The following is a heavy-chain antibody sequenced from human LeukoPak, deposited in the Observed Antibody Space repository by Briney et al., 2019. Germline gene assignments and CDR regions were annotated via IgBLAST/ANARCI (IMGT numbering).Heavy chain of an antibody. V-gene: IGHV1-69*13. CDR3: AREEVAAADVPPMGPDY. D-gene: IGHD6-13*01. Sequence: ASVKVSCKASGGTFSSYAISWVRQAPGQGLEWMGGIIPIFGTANYAQKFQGRVTITADESTSTAYMELSSLRSEDTAVYYCAREEVAAADVPPMGPDYWGQGTLVTVSS. CDR2: IIPIFGTA. J-gene: IGHJ4*02. CDR1: GGTFSSYA.